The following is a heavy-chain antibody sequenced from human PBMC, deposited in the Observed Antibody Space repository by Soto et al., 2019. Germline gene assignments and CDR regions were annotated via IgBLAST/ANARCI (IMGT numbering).Heavy chain of an antibody. CDR1: GGSISSYY. CDR2: IYYSGST. V-gene: IGHV4-59*01. Sequence: QVQLQESGPGLVKPSETLSLTCTVSGGSISSYYWSWIRQPPGKGLEWIGYIYYSGSTNYNPSLKSRVTISVDTSKNQFSLKLSSVTAADTAVYYCAREPGYYFHYWGQGTLVTVSS. CDR3: AREPGYYFHY. J-gene: IGHJ4*02.